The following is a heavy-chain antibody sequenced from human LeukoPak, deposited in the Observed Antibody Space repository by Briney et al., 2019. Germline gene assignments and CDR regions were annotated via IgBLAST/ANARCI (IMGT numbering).Heavy chain of an antibody. CDR1: GFTVSSNY. D-gene: IGHD2-2*02. CDR2: IYSGGST. J-gene: IGHJ6*03. CDR3: TRAGRVVPAAIGPADYYYYMDV. Sequence: GGSLRLSCAASGFTVSSNYMSWVRQAPGKGLEWVSVIYSGGSTYYADSVKGRFTISRDNSKNTLYLQMNSLRAEDTAVYYCTRAGRVVPAAIGPADYYYYMDVWGKGTTVTVSS. V-gene: IGHV3-66*01.